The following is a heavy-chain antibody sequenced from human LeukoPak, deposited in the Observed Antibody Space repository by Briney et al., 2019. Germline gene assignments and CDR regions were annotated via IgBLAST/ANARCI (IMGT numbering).Heavy chain of an antibody. CDR2: INPSGGST. V-gene: IGHV1-46*01. CDR3: ARAGIAAAGPKYYFDY. D-gene: IGHD6-13*01. J-gene: IGHJ4*02. Sequence: ASVKVSCKASGYTFTSYYMHWVRQAPGQGLEWMGIINPSGGSTSYAQKFQGRVTMTRDMSTSTVYMELSSLRSEDTAVYYCARAGIAAAGPKYYFDYWGQGTLLTVSS. CDR1: GYTFTSYY.